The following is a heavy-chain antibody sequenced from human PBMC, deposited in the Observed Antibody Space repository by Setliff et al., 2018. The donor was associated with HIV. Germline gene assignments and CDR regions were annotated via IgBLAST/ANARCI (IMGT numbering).Heavy chain of an antibody. Sequence: FETLSLTCTVSGGSTSSHFWTWIRQPAGKGLEWIGRFRPTGNAYYANPYYNPSLKSRVSMSVDTSKSQFSLKLNSVTAADTAVYYCAKSVDTTMDDYYYVDIWGTGITVTVSS. CDR2: FRPTGNAYYANP. V-gene: IGHV4-4*07. D-gene: IGHD5-18*01. J-gene: IGHJ6*03. CDR1: GGSTSSHF. CDR3: AKSVDTTMDDYYYVDI.